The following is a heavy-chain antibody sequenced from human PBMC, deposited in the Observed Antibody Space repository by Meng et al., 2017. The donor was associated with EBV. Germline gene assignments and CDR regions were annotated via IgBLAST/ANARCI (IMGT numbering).Heavy chain of an antibody. J-gene: IGHJ4*02. CDR3: ARGVEENGSHYPFDS. CDR1: GYTFRNYA. D-gene: IGHD1-1*01. Sequence: QGRVVQSWSEWKRPGASVKVSCKASGYTFRNYAINWMRQVPGQGLEWMGWINTYSGKATFAQGFTGRFVFSLDTPVTTAHLQISGLKTEDSAVYYCARGVEENGSHYPFDSWGQGTLVTVSS. V-gene: IGHV7-4-1*02. CDR2: INTYSGKA.